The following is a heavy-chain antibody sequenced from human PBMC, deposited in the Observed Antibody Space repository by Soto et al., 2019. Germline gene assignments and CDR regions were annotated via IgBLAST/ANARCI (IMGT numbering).Heavy chain of an antibody. J-gene: IGHJ5*02. CDR3: ARLELRWFDP. Sequence: GESLKIACKGSGDTFTDYWIGWVRQLPGKGLEWMGIIYPGDSDTRYSPSFQGQVTISADKSISTAYLQWSSLKASETAMYYCARLELRWFDPWGQGTLVTVSS. D-gene: IGHD3-10*01. CDR2: IYPGDSDT. CDR1: GDTFTDYW. V-gene: IGHV5-51*01.